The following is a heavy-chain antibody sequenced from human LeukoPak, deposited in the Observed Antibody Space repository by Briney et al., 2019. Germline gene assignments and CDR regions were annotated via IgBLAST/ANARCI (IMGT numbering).Heavy chain of an antibody. CDR2: INPNSGGT. J-gene: IGHJ5*02. Sequence: ASVKVSCKTSGYSFTDYYMHWVRQAPGQGLEWMGWINPNSGGTSSAQKFQGRVTMTRDTSITTVYMEVSWLTSDDTAICYCARADRLHGGPYLIGPWGQGTLATVSS. V-gene: IGHV1-2*02. CDR1: GYSFTDYY. CDR3: ARADRLHGGPYLIGP. D-gene: IGHD2-21*01.